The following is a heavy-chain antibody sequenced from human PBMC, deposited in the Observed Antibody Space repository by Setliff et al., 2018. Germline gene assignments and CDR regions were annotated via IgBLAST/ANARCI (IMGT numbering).Heavy chain of an antibody. CDR3: ARDPTRKFDS. CDR2: INQDGSQK. J-gene: IGHJ4*02. V-gene: IGHV3-7*03. Sequence: PGGSLRLSCAASGFTFSSYWMAWVRQAPGKGLEWVANINQDGSQKYYVDSVKGRFTISRDNAKNSLYLQVNGLRVEDTALYYCARDPTRKFDSWGQGTLVTVSS. CDR1: GFTFSSYW.